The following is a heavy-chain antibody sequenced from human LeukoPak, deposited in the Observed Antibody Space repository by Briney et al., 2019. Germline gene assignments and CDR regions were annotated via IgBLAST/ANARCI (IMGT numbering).Heavy chain of an antibody. D-gene: IGHD3-22*01. CDR1: GGSISSYY. V-gene: IGHV4-4*07. CDR3: ARGLRYYDSSGSYYFDY. CDR2: IYTNGST. Sequence: PSETLSLTCTVSGGSISSYYWSWVRQPAGKGLEWIGRIYTNGSTNYNPSLKSRVTMSVDTSKNQFSLKLSSVTAADTAVYYCARGLRYYDSSGSYYFDYWGQGTLVTVSS. J-gene: IGHJ4*02.